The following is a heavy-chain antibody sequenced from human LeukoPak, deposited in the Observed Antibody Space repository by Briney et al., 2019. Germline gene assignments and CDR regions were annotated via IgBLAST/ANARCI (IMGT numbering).Heavy chain of an antibody. D-gene: IGHD3-22*01. Sequence: PGRSLRLSCAASGFTFSSYVMHWVRQAPGKGLEWVALIWYDGSNKYYADSVKGRFTISRDNSKNTVYLQMNSLRAEDTAVYYCARDGRDSSGYYYPPDFWGQGTLVTVSS. J-gene: IGHJ4*02. V-gene: IGHV3-33*01. CDR3: ARDGRDSSGYYYPPDF. CDR2: IWYDGSNK. CDR1: GFTFSSYV.